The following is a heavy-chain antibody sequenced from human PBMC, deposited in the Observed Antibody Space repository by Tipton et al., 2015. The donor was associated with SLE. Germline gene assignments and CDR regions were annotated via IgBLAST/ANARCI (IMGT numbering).Heavy chain of an antibody. D-gene: IGHD3-9*01. CDR2: ISSSSSYI. J-gene: IGHJ4*02. V-gene: IGHV3-21*03. Sequence: SLRLSCAASGFTFSSYSMNWVRQAPGKGLEWVSSISSSSSYIYYADSVKGRFTISRDNAKNSLYLQMNSLRAEDTAVYYCARDDILTGYYTLYYFDYWGQGTLVTVSS. CDR1: GFTFSSYS. CDR3: ARDDILTGYYTLYYFDY.